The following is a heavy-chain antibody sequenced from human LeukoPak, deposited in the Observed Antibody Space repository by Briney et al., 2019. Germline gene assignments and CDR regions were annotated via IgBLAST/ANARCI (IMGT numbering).Heavy chain of an antibody. D-gene: IGHD6-13*01. Sequence: SETLSLTCTVSGGSISSGSYYWRWIRQPAGTGLEWIGRIYTSGSTNYNPSLKSRVTISVDTSKNQFSLKLSSVTAADTAVYYCARDREQQLARGWFDPWGQGTLVTVSS. CDR2: IYTSGST. V-gene: IGHV4-61*02. CDR1: GGSISSGSYY. CDR3: ARDREQQLARGWFDP. J-gene: IGHJ5*02.